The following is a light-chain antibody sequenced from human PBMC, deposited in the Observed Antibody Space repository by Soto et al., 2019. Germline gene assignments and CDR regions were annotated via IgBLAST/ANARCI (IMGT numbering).Light chain of an antibody. CDR3: QQYNSYST. V-gene: IGKV1-5*03. CDR1: QSIDSW. CDR2: KAS. Sequence: DIQMTQSPSTLSASVGDRVTITCRASQSIDSWLAWYQQKPGKAPKLLMYKASSLESGVPSRFSGSGSGTEFTLTISRLQPDDFATYHCQQYNSYSTFGQGTKVEIK. J-gene: IGKJ1*01.